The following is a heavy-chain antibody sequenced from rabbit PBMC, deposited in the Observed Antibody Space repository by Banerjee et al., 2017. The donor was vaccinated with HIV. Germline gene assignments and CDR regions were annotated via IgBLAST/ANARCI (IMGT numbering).Heavy chain of an antibody. V-gene: IGHV1S43*01. CDR2: IYTDSDGT. D-gene: IGHD1-1*01. CDR1: GLDFSSSYW. Sequence: QSLEESGGDLVKPGASLTLTCTASGLDFSSSYWICWVRQAPGKGLELIACIYTDSDGTWYASWVNGRFTISRSTSLNTVDLKMTSLTAADTATYFCASGYSDVYFNLWGPGTLVTVS. CDR3: ASGYSDVYFNL. J-gene: IGHJ4*01.